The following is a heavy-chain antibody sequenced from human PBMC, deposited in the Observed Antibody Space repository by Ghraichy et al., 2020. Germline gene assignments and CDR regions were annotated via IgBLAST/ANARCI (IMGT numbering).Heavy chain of an antibody. CDR1: GGSISSGGYS. Sequence: SETLSLTCAVSGGSISSGGYSWSWIRQPPGKGLEWIGYIYHSGSTYYNPSLKSRVTISVDRSKNQFSLKLSSVTAADTAVYYCAREARDYGDYYEAWFDPWGQGTLVTVSS. CDR2: IYHSGST. J-gene: IGHJ5*02. D-gene: IGHD4-17*01. CDR3: AREARDYGDYYEAWFDP. V-gene: IGHV4-30-2*01.